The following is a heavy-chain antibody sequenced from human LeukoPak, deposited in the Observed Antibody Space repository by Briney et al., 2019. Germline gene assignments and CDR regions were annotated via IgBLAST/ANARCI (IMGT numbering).Heavy chain of an antibody. J-gene: IGHJ5*02. CDR2: IYYSGST. D-gene: IGHD2-15*01. V-gene: IGHV4-30-4*08. CDR1: GGSISSGDYY. CDR3: ARGEEGYCSGGSCYSNWFDP. Sequence: PSQTLSLTCTVSGGSISSGDYYWSWIRQPPGEGLEWIGYIYYSGSTYYNPSLNSRVTISVDTSKSQFSLKLSSVTAADTAVYYCARGEEGYCSGGSCYSNWFDPWGQGTLVTVSS.